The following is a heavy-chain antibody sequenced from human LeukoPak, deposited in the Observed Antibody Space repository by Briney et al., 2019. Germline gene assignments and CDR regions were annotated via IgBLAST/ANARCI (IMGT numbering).Heavy chain of an antibody. D-gene: IGHD2-2*01. CDR2: ISGSGGST. Sequence: GGSLRLSCAASGFTFSDYYMSWIRQAPGKGLEWVSAISGSGGSTYYADSVKGRFTISRDNSKNTLYLQMNSLRAEDTAVYYCAKGGVIVVVPAAQKFDYWGQGTLVTVSS. V-gene: IGHV3-23*01. CDR1: GFTFSDYY. J-gene: IGHJ4*02. CDR3: AKGGVIVVVPAAQKFDY.